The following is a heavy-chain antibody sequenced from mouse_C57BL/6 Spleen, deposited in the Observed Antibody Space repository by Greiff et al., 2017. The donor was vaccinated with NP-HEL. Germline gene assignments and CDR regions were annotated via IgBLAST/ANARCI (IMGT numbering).Heavy chain of an antibody. CDR2: ISDGGSYT. CDR3: ARVSGYYGMDY. V-gene: IGHV5-4*03. Sequence: EVMLVESGGGLVKPGGSLKLSCAASGFTFSSYAMSWVRQTPEKRLEWVATISDGGSYTYYPDNVKGRFTISRDNAKNNLYLQMSHLKSEDTAMYYCARVSGYYGMDYWGQGTSVTVSS. J-gene: IGHJ4*01. CDR1: GFTFSSYA.